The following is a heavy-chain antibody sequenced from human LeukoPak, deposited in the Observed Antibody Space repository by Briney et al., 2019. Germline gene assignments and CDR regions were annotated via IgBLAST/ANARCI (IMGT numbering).Heavy chain of an antibody. CDR1: GGSFSGYY. J-gene: IGHJ3*02. Sequence: SETLSLTCAVYGGSFSGYYWSWIRQPPGKGLEWIGEINHSGSTNYNPSLKSRVTISVDTSKNQFSLKLSSVTAADTAVYYCARYSGSYPHDAFDIWGQGTMVTVSS. CDR3: ARYSGSYPHDAFDI. CDR2: INHSGST. D-gene: IGHD1-26*01. V-gene: IGHV4-34*01.